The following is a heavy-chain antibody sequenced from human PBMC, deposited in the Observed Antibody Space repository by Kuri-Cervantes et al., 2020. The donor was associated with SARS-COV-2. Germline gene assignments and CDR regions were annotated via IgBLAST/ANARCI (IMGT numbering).Heavy chain of an antibody. J-gene: IGHJ6*02. CDR3: AKGDYCSSTSCYSYYYYYGMDV. V-gene: IGHV3-23*01. D-gene: IGHD2-2*01. CDR2: ISGSGGST. Sequence: GESLNISCAASGITSSSYAMSWVRQAPGKGLEWVSAISGSGGSTYYAGSVKGRFTISRDNSKNTLYLQMNSLRAEDTAVYYCAKGDYCSSTSCYSYYYYYGMDVWGQGTTVTVSS. CDR1: GITSSSYA.